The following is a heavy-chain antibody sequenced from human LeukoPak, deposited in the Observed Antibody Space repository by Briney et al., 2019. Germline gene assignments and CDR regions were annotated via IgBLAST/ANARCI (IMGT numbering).Heavy chain of an antibody. D-gene: IGHD2/OR15-2a*01. V-gene: IGHV3-21*04. CDR3: ARVRGGYYEDY. J-gene: IGHJ4*02. Sequence: GGSLRLSCAASGFTFSSYSMNWVRQAPGKGLEWVSSISSSSSYIYYADSVKGRFTISRDNSKDTLYLQMNSLRAEDTAVYYCARVRGGYYEDYWGQGTLVTVSS. CDR2: ISSSSSYI. CDR1: GFTFSSYS.